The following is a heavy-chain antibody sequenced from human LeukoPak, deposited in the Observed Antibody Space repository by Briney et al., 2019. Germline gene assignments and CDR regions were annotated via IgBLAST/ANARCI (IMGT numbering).Heavy chain of an antibody. J-gene: IGHJ4*02. D-gene: IGHD3-10*01. CDR2: IYYSGST. CDR3: ARVWAVTMVRGPRDYFDY. Sequence: SETLSLTCTVSGGSISSYYWSWIRQPPGKGLEWIGYIYYSGSTNYNPSLKSRVTMSVDTSKNQFSLKLSSVTAADTAVYYCARVWAVTMVRGPRDYFDYWGQGTLVTVSS. V-gene: IGHV4-59*12. CDR1: GGSISSYY.